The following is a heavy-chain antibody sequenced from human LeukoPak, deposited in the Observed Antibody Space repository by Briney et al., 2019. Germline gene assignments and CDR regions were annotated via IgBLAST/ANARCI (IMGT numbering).Heavy chain of an antibody. CDR2: ISTNGDTT. D-gene: IGHD2-15*01. V-gene: IGHV3-64*02. CDR3: ARGRGVSSYDAMDV. Sequence: GGSLRLSCAASGFTFTAHAMHWVRQAPGKGREYVSTISTNGDTTYYADSVKGRFTISRDNSKNTLYLQMGSLRAEDMAVYYCARGRGVSSYDAMDVWGRGTTVTVSS. J-gene: IGHJ6*02. CDR1: GFTFTAHA.